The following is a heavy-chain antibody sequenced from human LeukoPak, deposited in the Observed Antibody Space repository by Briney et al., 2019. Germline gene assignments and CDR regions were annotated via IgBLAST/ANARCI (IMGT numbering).Heavy chain of an antibody. Sequence: SQTLSLTCTVSGGSISSGDSYWSWIRQPPGKGLEWIGYMYNSGSTYYNPSLKSRVTISGDTSKNQFSLKLSSVTAADTAVYYCARDGHCGGGNSHNWGQGTLVTVSS. V-gene: IGHV4-30-4*01. D-gene: IGHD2-21*01. CDR3: ARDGHCGGGNSHN. CDR1: GGSISSGDSY. J-gene: IGHJ4*02. CDR2: MYNSGST.